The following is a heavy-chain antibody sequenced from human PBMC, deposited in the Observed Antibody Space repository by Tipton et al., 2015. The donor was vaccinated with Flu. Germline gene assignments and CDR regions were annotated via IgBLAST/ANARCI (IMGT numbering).Heavy chain of an antibody. Sequence: TLSLTCTVSGGSISSYYWSWIRQPPGKGLEWIGYVYYSGSTNYNPSLKSRATISVNTSKNQFSLKLSSVTAADTAVYYCARVRYSYGFSPYFDYWGQGTLVTVSS. D-gene: IGHD5-18*01. CDR2: VYYSGST. V-gene: IGHV4-59*01. CDR3: ARVRYSYGFSPYFDY. CDR1: GGSISSYY. J-gene: IGHJ4*02.